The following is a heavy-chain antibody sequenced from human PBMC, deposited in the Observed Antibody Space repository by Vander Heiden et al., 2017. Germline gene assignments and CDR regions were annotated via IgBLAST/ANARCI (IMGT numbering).Heavy chain of an antibody. Sequence: EVQLVESGGGLVQPGGSLSLSCAASGLTFSSYWMHWVRQAPGKGLVWVSRINSDGSSTSYADSVKGRFTISRDNAKSTLYLQMNSLRAEDTAVYYCARVRRAFDWFDYWGQGTLVTVSS. V-gene: IGHV3-74*01. J-gene: IGHJ4*02. CDR1: GLTFSSYW. CDR3: ARVRRAFDWFDY. CDR2: INSDGSST. D-gene: IGHD3-9*01.